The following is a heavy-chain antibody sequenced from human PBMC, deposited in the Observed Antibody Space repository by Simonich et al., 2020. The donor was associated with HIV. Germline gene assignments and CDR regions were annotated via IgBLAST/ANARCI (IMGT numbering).Heavy chain of an antibody. J-gene: IGHJ4*02. D-gene: IGHD1-1*01. V-gene: IGHV4-34*01. Sequence: QVQLQQWGAGLFKPSETLSLTCAVYGGSFSGYYWSWIRQSPEKGLEWIGEINHRGITNYNPSRKSRVTILVDTSKNQCSLKLSSVTAADTAVYFCARTGDRVFDYWGQGILVTVSS. CDR2: INHRGIT. CDR3: ARTGDRVFDY. CDR1: GGSFSGYY.